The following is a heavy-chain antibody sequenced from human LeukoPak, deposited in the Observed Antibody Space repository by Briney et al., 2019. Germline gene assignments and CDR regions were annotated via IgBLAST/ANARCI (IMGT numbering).Heavy chain of an antibody. CDR2: INHSGST. V-gene: IGHV4-34*01. CDR3: ARSQTGGTFDY. Sequence: MTSETLSLTCAVYGGSFSGYYWSWIRQPPGKGLEWIGEINHSGSTNYNPSLKSRVTISVDTSKNQFSLQLKPVTPEDTAVYYCARSQTGGTFDYWGQGALVTVSS. CDR1: GGSFSGYY. J-gene: IGHJ4*02. D-gene: IGHD1-26*01.